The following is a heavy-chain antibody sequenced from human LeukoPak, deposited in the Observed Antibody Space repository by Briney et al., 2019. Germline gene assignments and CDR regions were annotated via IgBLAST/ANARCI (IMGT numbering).Heavy chain of an antibody. V-gene: IGHV4-59*12. CDR3: ARDLDVYPYNWFDP. Sequence: SETLSLTCTVSGGSISSYYWSWIRQPPGKGLEWIGHIYYSGSTNYNPSLKSRVTISVDTSKNQFSLKLSSVTAADTAVYYCARDLDVYPYNWFDPWGQGTLVTVSS. CDR2: IYYSGST. CDR1: GGSISSYY. J-gene: IGHJ5*02. D-gene: IGHD5/OR15-5a*01.